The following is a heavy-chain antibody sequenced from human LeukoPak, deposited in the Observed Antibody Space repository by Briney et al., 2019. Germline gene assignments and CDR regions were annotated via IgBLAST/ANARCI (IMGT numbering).Heavy chain of an antibody. Sequence: GGSLRLSCAASGFTFSDYSMNWVRQAPGKGLEWVSCISFSSSDIYYADSVRGRFTISRDIAKNTLYLQMNSLRAEDTAVYYCARGWSSDAFDIWGQGTMVSVSS. CDR2: ISFSSSDI. CDR1: GFTFSDYS. D-gene: IGHD6-13*01. J-gene: IGHJ3*02. V-gene: IGHV3-21*01. CDR3: ARGWSSDAFDI.